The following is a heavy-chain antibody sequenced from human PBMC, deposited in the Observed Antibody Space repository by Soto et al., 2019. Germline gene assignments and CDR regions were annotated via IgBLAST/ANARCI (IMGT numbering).Heavy chain of an antibody. V-gene: IGHV3-30*18. J-gene: IGHJ4*02. D-gene: IGHD3-22*01. CDR1: GFTFRNYG. CDR2: ISFDGNNK. Sequence: QVQLVESGGGVVQPGRSLRLSCADSGFTFRNYGMHWVRQAPGKGLEWVALISFDGNNKYYADSVKGRFTISRDNAKNTPYLLMNSLSPEDTAVYYCAKDPEYEVSVDYQYYYDSWGQGTLVTVST. CDR3: AKDPEYEVSVDYQYYYDS.